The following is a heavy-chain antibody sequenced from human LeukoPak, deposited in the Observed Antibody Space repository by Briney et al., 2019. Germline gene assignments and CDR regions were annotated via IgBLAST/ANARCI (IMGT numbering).Heavy chain of an antibody. Sequence: GRSLRLSCAASGFTFSSYAMHWARQAPGKGLEWVAVISYDGSNKYYADSVKGRFTISRDNSKNTLYLQMNSLRAEDTAVYYCARESYYDFWSGYYSGYYFDYWGQGTLVTVSS. CDR2: ISYDGSNK. CDR1: GFTFSSYA. J-gene: IGHJ4*02. CDR3: ARESYYDFWSGYYSGYYFDY. D-gene: IGHD3-3*01. V-gene: IGHV3-30*04.